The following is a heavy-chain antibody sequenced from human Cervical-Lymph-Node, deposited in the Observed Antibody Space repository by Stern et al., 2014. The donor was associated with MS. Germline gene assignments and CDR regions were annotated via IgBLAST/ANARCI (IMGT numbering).Heavy chain of an antibody. V-gene: IGHV5-51*01. CDR3: ARQTTAWASDV. D-gene: IGHD1-14*01. J-gene: IGHJ4*02. CDR1: GFKFSIYW. Sequence: EDQLVESGAELIRPGESLKISCKGSGFKFSIYWIAWVRQMPGKGLEWMGIIYPGDSETRYSPSFKGQVTMSADKSTSTAYLQWSSLNASDTAMYFCARQTTAWASDVWGQGTLVTVSS. CDR2: IYPGDSET.